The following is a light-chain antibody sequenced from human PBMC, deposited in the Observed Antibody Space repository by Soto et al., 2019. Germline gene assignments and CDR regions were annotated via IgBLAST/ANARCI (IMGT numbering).Light chain of an antibody. CDR1: QTVRNNY. CDR2: DAS. J-gene: IGKJ4*01. Sequence: EFVLTQSPGTLSLSPGERATLSCRASQTVRNNYLAWYQQKTGQAPRFLIYDASRRATSIPHRFSGGGSGTDFTLTISKLEPEDLAVNYCQQLSSYANTFVGRTKMEIK. CDR3: QQLSSYANT. V-gene: IGKV3-20*01.